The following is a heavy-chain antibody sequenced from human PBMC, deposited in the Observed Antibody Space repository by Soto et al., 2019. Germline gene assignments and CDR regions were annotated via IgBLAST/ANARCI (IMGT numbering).Heavy chain of an antibody. V-gene: IGHV4-59*01. D-gene: IGHD3-3*01. CDR3: AREYYDFWSVTYSYYGMDV. CDR1: GGSISGYY. CDR2: IFSSGTT. Sequence: SETLSLTCSFSGGSISGYYWSWILQPPGRGLEWIGSIFSSGTTNYNPSLKSRVTISVDTSKNQVSLILNAVTAADTAVYYCAREYYDFWSVTYSYYGMDVWGHGTTVTVSS. J-gene: IGHJ6*02.